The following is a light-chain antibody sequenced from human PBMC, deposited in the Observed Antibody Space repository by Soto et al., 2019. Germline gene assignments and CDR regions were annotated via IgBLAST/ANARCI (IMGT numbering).Light chain of an antibody. J-gene: IGLJ2*01. CDR1: SGHSSYT. Sequence: QSVLTQSPSASASLGASVKLTCTPSSGHSSYTIAWHQQQPEKGPRYLMTLNSDGSHRKGDGIPARFSGSSSGAERYLTISSLQSEDEADYYCQTWGSDIHVVFGGGTQLTVL. CDR3: QTWGSDIHVV. V-gene: IGLV4-69*01. CDR2: LNSDGSH.